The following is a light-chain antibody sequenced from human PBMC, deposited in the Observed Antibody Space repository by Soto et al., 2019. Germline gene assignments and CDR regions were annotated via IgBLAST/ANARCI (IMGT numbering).Light chain of an antibody. Sequence: QSALTQPPSLPATPGQRVNISCSGSFSNIGDNAVNWYQQLPGAAPKLLIYLNDQRPSGVPDRFSGSKSGTSAFLAISGLQSEDEADYYCAAWDDSLNALFGTGTKVTVL. J-gene: IGLJ1*01. CDR3: AAWDDSLNAL. CDR2: LND. V-gene: IGLV1-44*01. CDR1: FSNIGDNA.